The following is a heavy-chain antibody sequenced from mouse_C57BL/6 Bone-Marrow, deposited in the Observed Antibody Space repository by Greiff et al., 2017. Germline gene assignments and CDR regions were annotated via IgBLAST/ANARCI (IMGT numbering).Heavy chain of an antibody. V-gene: IGHV5-4*03. J-gene: IGHJ1*03. CDR3: ARYGYGYFDV. D-gene: IGHD1-1*02. CDR1: GFTFSSYA. Sequence: EVKLVESGGGLVKPGGSLKLSCAASGFTFSSYAMSWVRQTPEKRLEWVATISDGGSYTYYPDNVKGRFTISRDNAKNNLYLQMSHLKSEDTAMYYCARYGYGYFDVWGTGTTVTVSS. CDR2: ISDGGSYT.